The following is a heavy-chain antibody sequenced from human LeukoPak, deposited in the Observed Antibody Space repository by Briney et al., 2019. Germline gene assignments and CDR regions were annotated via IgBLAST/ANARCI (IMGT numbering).Heavy chain of an antibody. D-gene: IGHD6-19*01. J-gene: IGHJ4*02. CDR1: GGSFTIYS. CDR3: ARHEGGSGWYYYFDY. CDR2: IYSGGST. V-gene: IGHV3-53*01. Sequence: PSETLSLTCAVYGGSFTIYSWTWVRQAPGKGLEWVSVIYSGGSTYYADSVKGRFTISRDNSKNTLYLQMNSLRAEDTAVYYCARHEGGSGWYYYFDYWGQGTLVTVSS.